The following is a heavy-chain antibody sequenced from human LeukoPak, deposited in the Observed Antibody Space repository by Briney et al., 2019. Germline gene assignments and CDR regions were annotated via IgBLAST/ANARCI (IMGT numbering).Heavy chain of an antibody. V-gene: IGHV3-15*01. CDR1: GFTFTNAG. Sequence: GGSLRLSCAASGFTFTNAGMSWVRQAPGKGLEWVGRIKSKIDGGTTDYTAPVKGRFTFSRDDSENTLYLQMNSLKTEDSAVYYCARDQVYYDFWSAYWGQGTLVTVSS. CDR2: IKSKIDGGTT. CDR3: ARDQVYYDFWSAY. J-gene: IGHJ4*02. D-gene: IGHD3-3*01.